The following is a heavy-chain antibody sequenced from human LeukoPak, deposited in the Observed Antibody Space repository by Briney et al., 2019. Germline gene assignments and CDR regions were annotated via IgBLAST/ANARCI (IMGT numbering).Heavy chain of an antibody. D-gene: IGHD3-9*01. CDR3: AVGVGWLIDY. CDR1: GFTFSSYV. J-gene: IGHJ4*02. CDR2: ISYDGSNE. V-gene: IGHV3-30*04. Sequence: GRSLRLSCAASGFTFSSYVMHWVRQAPGKGLEWVAIISYDGSNEYYADSVKGRFTISSDNAKTSAYLQMNSLRAEDTAVYYCAVGVGWLIDYWGQGIQVTVSS.